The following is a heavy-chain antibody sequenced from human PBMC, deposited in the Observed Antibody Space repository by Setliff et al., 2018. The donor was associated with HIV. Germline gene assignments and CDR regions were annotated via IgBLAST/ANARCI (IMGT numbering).Heavy chain of an antibody. CDR3: ARGAEYPNWYFDL. CDR2: IYTSGST. Sequence: SETLSLTCTVSGGSISSGSYYWSWIRQPAGKGLEWIGRIYTSGSTNYNPSLKSRVTMSVDTSKNQFSLNLNSLTSADTAIYYCARGAEYPNWYFDLWGRGTLVTVSS. V-gene: IGHV4-61*02. CDR1: GGSISSGSYY. J-gene: IGHJ2*01.